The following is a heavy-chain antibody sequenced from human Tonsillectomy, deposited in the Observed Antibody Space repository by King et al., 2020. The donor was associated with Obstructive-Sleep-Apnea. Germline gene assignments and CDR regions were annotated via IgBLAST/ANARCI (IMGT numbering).Heavy chain of an antibody. CDR2: VFYTGST. V-gene: IGHV4-59*08. J-gene: IGHJ4*02. CDR3: ARGVAATGYFDY. CDR1: GGSISSFF. Sequence: QLQESGPGLVKPSETLSLTCTVSGGSISSFFWSWVRRPPGKGLEWIGYVFYTGSTNYNPSLNSRVIISVDTSRNQFSLKLTSVTAADTAFYYCARGVAATGYFDYWGQGTLVTVSS. D-gene: IGHD6-13*01.